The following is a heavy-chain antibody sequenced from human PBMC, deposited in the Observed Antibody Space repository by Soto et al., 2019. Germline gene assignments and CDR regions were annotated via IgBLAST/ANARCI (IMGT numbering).Heavy chain of an antibody. J-gene: IGHJ4*02. CDR3: ATKSEGGSCDY. Sequence: VASVKVSCKASGGTFSSYAISWVRQAPGQGLEWMGGIIPIFGTANYAQKFQGRVTITADESTSTAYMELSSLRSEDTAVYYCATKSEGGSCDYWGQGTLVTVSS. CDR1: GGTFSSYA. D-gene: IGHD1-26*01. V-gene: IGHV1-69*13. CDR2: IIPIFGTA.